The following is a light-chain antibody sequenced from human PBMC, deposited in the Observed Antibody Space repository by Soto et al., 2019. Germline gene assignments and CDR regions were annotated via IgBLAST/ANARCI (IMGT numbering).Light chain of an antibody. J-gene: IGKJ1*01. CDR3: HQRQSWPRT. V-gene: IGKV3-15*01. Sequence: EIVMTQSPATLSVSPGESATLSCRASQSVSSDLAWYQQKPGQAPRLLIYYTSTRATGFPARFSGGGSGTDFTLTISDVQPEDFALYYCHQRQSWPRTFGQGTKVDIK. CDR2: YTS. CDR1: QSVSSD.